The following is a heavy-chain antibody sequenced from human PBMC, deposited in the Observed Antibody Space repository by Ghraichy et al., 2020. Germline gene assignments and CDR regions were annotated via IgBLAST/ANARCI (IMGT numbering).Heavy chain of an antibody. CDR3: ARGIPYYYDSSGYVGALDAFDI. Sequence: LSLTCTVSGGSISSYYWSWIRQPAGKGLESIGRIYTSGSTNYNPSLKSRVTMSVDTSKNQFSLKLSSVTAADTAVYYCARGIPYYYDSSGYVGALDAFDIWGQGTMVTVSS. CDR1: GGSISSYY. J-gene: IGHJ3*02. V-gene: IGHV4-4*07. CDR2: IYTSGST. D-gene: IGHD3-22*01.